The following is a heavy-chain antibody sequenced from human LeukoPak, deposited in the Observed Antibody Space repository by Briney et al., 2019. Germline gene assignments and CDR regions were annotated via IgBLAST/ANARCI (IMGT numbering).Heavy chain of an antibody. Sequence: GGSLRLFCAASGFTVSSNYMSWVRQAPGKGLEWVSVIYSGGSTYYADSVKGRFTISRHNSKNTLYLQMNSLRAEDTAVYYCARGSSHWEFDYWGQGTLVTVSS. D-gene: IGHD2-2*01. CDR2: IYSGGST. J-gene: IGHJ4*02. CDR1: GFTVSSNY. V-gene: IGHV3-53*04. CDR3: ARGSSHWEFDY.